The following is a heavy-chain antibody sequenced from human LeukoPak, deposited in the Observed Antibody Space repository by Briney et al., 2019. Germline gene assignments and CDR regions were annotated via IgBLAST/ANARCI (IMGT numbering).Heavy chain of an antibody. D-gene: IGHD3-22*01. CDR1: GYTFTSYY. J-gene: IGHJ4*02. Sequence: ASVKVSCKASGYTFTSYYMHWVRQAPGQGLEWMGIINPSGGSTSYAQEFQGRVTMTRDTSTSTVYMELGSLRSEDTAVYYCARDGDYYDSSGYYSLFDYWGQGTLVTVSS. CDR3: ARDGDYYDSSGYYSLFDY. CDR2: INPSGGST. V-gene: IGHV1-46*01.